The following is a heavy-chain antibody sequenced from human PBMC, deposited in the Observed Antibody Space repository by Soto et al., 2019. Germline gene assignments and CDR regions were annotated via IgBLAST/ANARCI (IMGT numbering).Heavy chain of an antibody. Sequence: QVLLEESGGGVVQPGRSLRLSCAASGFTFNTFGRHWVRQAPGKGLEWVAVVSYDGSLKNYADSVKGRFTISRDNSKNTMYLQMTSLRAEDTAVYYCAKDLLRGNDGLDVWGQGTTVTISS. CDR1: GFTFNTFG. V-gene: IGHV3-30*18. J-gene: IGHJ6*02. CDR3: AKDLLRGNDGLDV. D-gene: IGHD3-10*01. CDR2: VSYDGSLK.